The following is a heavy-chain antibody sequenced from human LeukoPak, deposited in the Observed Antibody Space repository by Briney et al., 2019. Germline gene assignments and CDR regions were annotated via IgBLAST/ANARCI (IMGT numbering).Heavy chain of an antibody. CDR1: GYTFTSYG. V-gene: IGHV1-18*01. CDR2: ISAYNGNT. J-gene: IGHJ6*02. CDR3: ARDLGTPPQAYYDILTGYYYYYYGMDV. Sequence: ASVKVSCMASGYTFTSYGISWVRQAPGQGLEWMGWISAYNGNTNYAQKLQGRVTMTTDTSTSTAYMELRSLRSDDTAVYYCARDLGTPPQAYYDILTGYYYYYYGMDVWGQGTTVTVSS. D-gene: IGHD3-9*01.